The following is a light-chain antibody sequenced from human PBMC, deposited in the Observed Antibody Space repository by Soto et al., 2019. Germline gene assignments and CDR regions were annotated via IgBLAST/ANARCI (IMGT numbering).Light chain of an antibody. Sequence: QSLLTQPASVSGSPGQSITISCTGTSCDVGGYNYVSWYQQHPGKAPKFMIYDVSNRPSGVSNRFSGSKSGNTASLTISGLQAEDEADYYCSSYTSSSTLFGTGTKVTVL. V-gene: IGLV2-14*01. CDR3: SSYTSSSTL. CDR2: DVS. CDR1: SCDVGGYNY. J-gene: IGLJ1*01.